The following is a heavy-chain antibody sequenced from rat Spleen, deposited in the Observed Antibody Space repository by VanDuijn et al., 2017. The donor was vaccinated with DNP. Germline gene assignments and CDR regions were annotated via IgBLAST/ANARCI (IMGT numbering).Heavy chain of an antibody. D-gene: IGHD5-1*01. V-gene: IGHV5-27*01. CDR3: TTEAGDY. CDR2: ITHGGGST. J-gene: IGHJ2*01. Sequence: EVRLVESGGGFVQPGRSLKLACLTSEFAFTNYDMAWVRQAPKKGLEWVATITHGGGSTYYRDSVKGRFTISRDNAKSTIYLQMGSPRAEDTATYYCTTEAGDYWGQGVMVTVSS. CDR1: EFAFTNYD.